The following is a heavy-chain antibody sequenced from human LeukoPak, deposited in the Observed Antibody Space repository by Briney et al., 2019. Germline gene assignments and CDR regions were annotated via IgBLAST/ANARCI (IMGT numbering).Heavy chain of an antibody. J-gene: IGHJ4*02. Sequence: ASVKVSCKVSGYTLTELSMHWVRQAPGKGLECMGGFDPEDGETIYAQKFQGRVTMTEDTSTDTAYMELSSLRSEDTAVYYCATGGLRYFDWSLDYWGQGTLVTVSS. V-gene: IGHV1-24*01. D-gene: IGHD3-9*01. CDR1: GYTLTELS. CDR3: ATGGLRYFDWSLDY. CDR2: FDPEDGET.